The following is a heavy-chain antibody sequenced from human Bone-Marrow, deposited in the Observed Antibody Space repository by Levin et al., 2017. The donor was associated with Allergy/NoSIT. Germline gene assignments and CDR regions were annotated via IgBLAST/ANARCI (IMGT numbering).Heavy chain of an antibody. CDR2: ISSSSSYT. Sequence: LSLTCAASGFLFSSYYMSWIRQTPGKGLEWISDISSSSSYTNYADSVKGRFTISRDNAKNSLYLQMNSLRAEDTAVYYCAREMLRFPDFWGQGILVTVSS. J-gene: IGHJ4*02. CDR1: GFLFSSYY. CDR3: AREMLRFPDF. V-gene: IGHV3-11*06. D-gene: IGHD3-3*01.